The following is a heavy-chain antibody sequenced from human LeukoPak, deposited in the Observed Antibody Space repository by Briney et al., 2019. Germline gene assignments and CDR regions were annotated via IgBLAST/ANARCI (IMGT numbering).Heavy chain of an antibody. V-gene: IGHV3-33*06. CDR3: AKDRAAADLDY. D-gene: IGHD6-13*01. CDR2: IWYDGSNN. J-gene: IGHJ4*02. CDR1: GFTFSSYG. Sequence: QSWGSLRLSCAASGFTFSSYGMHWVRQAPGKGLEWVAVIWYDGSNNLYADSVKGRFTISRDNSKNTLYLQMNSLRAEDTAVYYCAKDRAAADLDYWGQGTLVTVSS.